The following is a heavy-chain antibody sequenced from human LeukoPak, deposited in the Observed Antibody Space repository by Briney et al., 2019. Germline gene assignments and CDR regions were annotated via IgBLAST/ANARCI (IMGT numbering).Heavy chain of an antibody. D-gene: IGHD6-13*01. CDR2: ISWNSGSI. J-gene: IGHJ6*03. V-gene: IGHV3-9*03. Sequence: PGGSLRLSCAASGFTFDDYTMHWVRQAPGKGLEWVSGISWNSGSIGYADSVKGRFTISRDNAKNSLYLQMNSLRAEDMALYYCAKAKTRQQLYYYMDVWGKGTTVTVSS. CDR3: AKAKTRQQLYYYMDV. CDR1: GFTFDDYT.